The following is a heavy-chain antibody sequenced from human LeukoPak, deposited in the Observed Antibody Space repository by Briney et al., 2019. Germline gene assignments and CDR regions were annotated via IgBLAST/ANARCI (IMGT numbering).Heavy chain of an antibody. J-gene: IGHJ5*02. D-gene: IGHD3-22*01. CDR2: IYHSGST. V-gene: IGHV4-30-2*01. CDR3: ATGTMIERWFDP. CDR1: GGSISSGGYS. Sequence: SETLSLTCAVPGGSISSGGYSWSWIRQPPGTGLEWIGYIYHSGSTYYNPSLKRRVTISVDRSKNQFSLKLSSVTAADTAVYYCATGTMIERWFDPWGQGTLVTVSS.